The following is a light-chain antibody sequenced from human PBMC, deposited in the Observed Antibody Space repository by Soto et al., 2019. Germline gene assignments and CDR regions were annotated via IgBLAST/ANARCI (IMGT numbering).Light chain of an antibody. Sequence: DIQMTQSPSSVSASVGDRVTITCRASQGINNWLAWYQQKPGKAPKLLIYITSRWQSVVPSRFSGSGSGADCTLTISILQPEDSATYYCQQANSFPFTFGPGTKVAIK. CDR2: ITS. CDR3: QQANSFPFT. V-gene: IGKV1-12*01. J-gene: IGKJ3*01. CDR1: QGINNW.